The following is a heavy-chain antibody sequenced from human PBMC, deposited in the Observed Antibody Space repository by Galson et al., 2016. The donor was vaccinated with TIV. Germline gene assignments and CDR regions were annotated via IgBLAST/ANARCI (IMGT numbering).Heavy chain of an antibody. D-gene: IGHD1-26*01. CDR1: GFTLPNYG. Sequence: SLRLSCATSGFTLPNYGMTWVRQAPGKGLEWVAVIWYDGTNTHYAASVKGRFTISKDTSENTLNLQMNTLRAEDTAVYYCARTGANTLYSGGYGDDDGFDFWGQGTVVTVSS. CDR2: IWYDGTNT. J-gene: IGHJ3*01. V-gene: IGHV3-33*01. CDR3: ARTGANTLYSGGYGDDDGFDF.